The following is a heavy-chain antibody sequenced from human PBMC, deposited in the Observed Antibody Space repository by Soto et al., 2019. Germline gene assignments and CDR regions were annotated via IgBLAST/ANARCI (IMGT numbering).Heavy chain of an antibody. CDR2: ISWDSGTI. CDR3: VQGRYPTMATPLDH. J-gene: IGHJ5*02. V-gene: IGHV3-9*01. Sequence: QPGGSLRLSCAASGFTFDNCGMHWVRQAPGKGLEWVSGISWDSGTIGYADSVKGRFTISRDDAKNSLYLQTNSLRREDTALYYCVQGRYPTMATPLDHWGQGTLVTVSS. D-gene: IGHD1-1*01. CDR1: GFTFDNCG.